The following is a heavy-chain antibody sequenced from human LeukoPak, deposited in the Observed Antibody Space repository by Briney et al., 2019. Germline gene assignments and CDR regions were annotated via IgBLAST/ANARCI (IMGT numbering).Heavy chain of an antibody. Sequence: GGSLRLSCAASGFTFSSYAMSWVRQAPGKGLEWVSAISGSGGSTYYADSVKGRFTTSRDNSKYTLYLQMTGLRAEDTAVYYCAKTRAVRRQGFDYWGQGTLVTVSS. CDR1: GFTFSSYA. J-gene: IGHJ4*02. CDR3: AKTRAVRRQGFDY. V-gene: IGHV3-23*01. D-gene: IGHD4-17*01. CDR2: ISGSGGST.